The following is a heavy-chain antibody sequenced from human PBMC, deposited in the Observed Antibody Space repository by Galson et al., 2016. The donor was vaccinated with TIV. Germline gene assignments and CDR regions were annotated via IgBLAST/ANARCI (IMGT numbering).Heavy chain of an antibody. CDR3: ARVRCGSGWT. V-gene: IGHV1-2*02. Sequence: SVKVSCKASGYTFTGYYMHWVRQAPGQGLEWMGWIDPNSGGTNYAQKFQGRVTMTSDTSIITAYMEVTRLTSDDTAIYYCARVRCGSGWTWGQGTLVTVSS. D-gene: IGHD1-26*01. J-gene: IGHJ5*02. CDR2: IDPNSGGT. CDR1: GYTFTGYY.